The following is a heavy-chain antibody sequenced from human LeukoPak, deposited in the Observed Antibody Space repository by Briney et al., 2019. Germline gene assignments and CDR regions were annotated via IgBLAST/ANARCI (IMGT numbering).Heavy chain of an antibody. J-gene: IGHJ5*02. CDR2: INPNSGGT. V-gene: IGHV1-2*02. D-gene: IGHD5-18*01. Sequence: ASVKVSCKASGYTFTGYYMHWVRQAPGQGLEWMGWINPNSGGTNYAQKFQGRVTMTRDTSITTAYMELSRLRSDDTAVYYCATANNMVKWFDPWGQGTLVTVSS. CDR3: ATANNMVKWFDP. CDR1: GYTFTGYY.